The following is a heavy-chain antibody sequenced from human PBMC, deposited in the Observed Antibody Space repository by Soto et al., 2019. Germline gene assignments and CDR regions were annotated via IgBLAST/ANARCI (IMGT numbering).Heavy chain of an antibody. CDR2: VIPALEIG. CDR3: AAVAGTSAFVSYFEY. J-gene: IGHJ4*02. Sequence: QVLLVQSGAEVKKPGSSVKVSCKASGGTFSSYTLTWLRQAPGQGPEWMGRVIPALEIGEYGKKFQGRVTITADTSKSTAYMEMRSLTSDDTAVYYCAAVAGTSAFVSYFEYWGQGTLVTVAS. V-gene: IGHV1-69*02. CDR1: GGTFSSYT. D-gene: IGHD6-19*01.